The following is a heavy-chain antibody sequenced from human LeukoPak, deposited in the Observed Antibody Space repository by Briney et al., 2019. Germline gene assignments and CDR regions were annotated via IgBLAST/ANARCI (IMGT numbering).Heavy chain of an antibody. V-gene: IGHV1-69*06. CDR1: GGTFSGYA. CDR3: GGGHYDYVWGSYRMIDY. D-gene: IGHD3-16*02. J-gene: IGHJ4*02. CDR2: IIPIFGTA. Sequence: GSSVKVSCKASGGTFSGYAISWVRQAPGQGLEWMGGIIPIFGTANYAQKFQGRVTITADKSTSTAYMELSSLRSEDPAVYYCGGGHYDYVWGSYRMIDYWGQGTLVTVSS.